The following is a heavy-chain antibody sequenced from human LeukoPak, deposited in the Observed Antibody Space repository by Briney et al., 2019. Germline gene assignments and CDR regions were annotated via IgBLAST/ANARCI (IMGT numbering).Heavy chain of an antibody. CDR2: IYYSGST. D-gene: IGHD6-19*01. Sequence: SETLSLTCTVSGDSISSYYWTWIRQPPGKGLEWIGDIYYSGSTSYNPSLKSRVTISVDTSKNQFSLKLSSVTAADTAVYYCARGGAVGLYYYYMDVWGKGTTVTISS. J-gene: IGHJ6*03. V-gene: IGHV4-59*01. CDR1: GDSISSYY. CDR3: ARGGAVGLYYYYMDV.